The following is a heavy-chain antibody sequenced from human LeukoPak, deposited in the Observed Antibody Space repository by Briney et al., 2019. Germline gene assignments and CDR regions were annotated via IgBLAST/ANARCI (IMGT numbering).Heavy chain of an antibody. Sequence: SETLSLTCGVSGGSVINTNWWTWVRQPPGKGLEWIGEVHLDGRTNYNPSLESRLTMSVDVSENQVSLKLTSVTAADTAVYYCARGADYSSLDYWGQGTLLTVSS. CDR3: ARGADYSSLDY. J-gene: IGHJ4*02. CDR2: VHLDGRT. V-gene: IGHV4-4*02. CDR1: GGSVINTNW. D-gene: IGHD5-12*01.